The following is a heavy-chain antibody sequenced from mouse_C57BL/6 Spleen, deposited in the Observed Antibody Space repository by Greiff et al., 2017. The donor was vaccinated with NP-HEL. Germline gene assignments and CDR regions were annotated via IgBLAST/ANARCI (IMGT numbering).Heavy chain of an antibody. J-gene: IGHJ4*01. Sequence: EVMLVESEGGLVQPGSSMKLSCAASGFTFSDYGMHWVRQAPEKGLEWVAYISSGSSTIYYADTVKGRFTISRDNAKNTLFLQMTSLRSEDTAMYYCARRMVTTGYAMDYWGQGTSVTVSS. D-gene: IGHD2-2*01. CDR3: ARRMVTTGYAMDY. CDR2: ISSGSSTI. CDR1: GFTFSDYG. V-gene: IGHV5-17*01.